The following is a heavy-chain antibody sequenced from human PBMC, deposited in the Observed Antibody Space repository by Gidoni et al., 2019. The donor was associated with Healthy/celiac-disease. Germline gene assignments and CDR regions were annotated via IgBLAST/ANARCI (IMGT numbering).Heavy chain of an antibody. CDR1: GGSFSGYY. CDR2: IKHSGST. CDR3: ARGSITMVRGVINPFDY. D-gene: IGHD3-10*01. J-gene: IGHJ4*02. V-gene: IGHV4-34*01. Sequence: QVQLQQWGAGLLKPSETLSLTCAVYGGSFSGYYWSWIRQPPGKGLEWIGEIKHSGSTNYNPSLKSRVTISVDTSKNQFSLKLSSVTAADTAVYYCARGSITMVRGVINPFDYWGQGTLVTVSS.